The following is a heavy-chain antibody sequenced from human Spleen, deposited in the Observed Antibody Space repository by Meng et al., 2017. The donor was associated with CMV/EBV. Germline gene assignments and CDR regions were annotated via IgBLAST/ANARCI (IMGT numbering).Heavy chain of an antibody. CDR2: ISSSSSYI. CDR1: GFTFSSYS. CDR3: ARRAGLFDY. J-gene: IGHJ4*02. Sequence: GESLKISCAASGFTFSSYSMNWVRQAPGKGLEWVSSISSSSSYIYYADSVKGRFTISRDNAKNSLYLQMNSLRAEDTAVYYCARRAGLFDYWGQGTLVTVSS. V-gene: IGHV3-21*01.